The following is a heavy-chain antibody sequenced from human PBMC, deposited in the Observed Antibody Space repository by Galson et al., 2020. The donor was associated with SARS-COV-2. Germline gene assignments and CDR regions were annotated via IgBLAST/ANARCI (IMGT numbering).Heavy chain of an antibody. CDR2: IYPDDSDT. D-gene: IGHD6-6*01. Sequence: GESLKISCKGSGNSFNTYWIGWVRQMPGKGLEWMGVIYPDDSDTRYSPSFQGQVTISADKSINTAYLQWSSLKASDTAMYYCARVGYSNSACYFDYWGPGTLVTVSS. V-gene: IGHV5-51*01. CDR1: GNSFNTYW. J-gene: IGHJ4*02. CDR3: ARVGYSNSACYFDY.